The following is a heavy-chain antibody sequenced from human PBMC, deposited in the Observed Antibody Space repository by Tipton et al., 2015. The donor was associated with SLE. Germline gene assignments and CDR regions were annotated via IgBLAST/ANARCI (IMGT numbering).Heavy chain of an antibody. CDR1: GFPFRNAW. CDR3: TTGIVGATMDWFDP. V-gene: IGHV3-15*01. CDR2: IKSKNDGGTA. Sequence: LVQSGGGLVKPGGSLRLACEASGFPFRNAWMMLVRQAPGEGLECVGRIKSKNDGGTADYAAPVKGRFTISRDDSRSTLYLQMNSLKTEDTAVYYCTTGIVGATMDWFDPWGQGSLVTVSS. J-gene: IGHJ5*02. D-gene: IGHD1-26*01.